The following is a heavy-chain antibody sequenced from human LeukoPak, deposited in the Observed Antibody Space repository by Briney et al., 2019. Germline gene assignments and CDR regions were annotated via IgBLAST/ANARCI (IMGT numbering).Heavy chain of an antibody. Sequence: ASVKVSCKASGYTFTSYDINWVRQATGQGLEWVGWMNPNSGNTGYAQKFQGRVTMTRNTSISTAYMELSSLRSEDTAVYYCARFVVVRAAISYYYYMDVWGKGTTVTISS. V-gene: IGHV1-8*01. CDR3: ARFVVVRAAISYYYYMDV. CDR1: GYTFTSYD. J-gene: IGHJ6*03. CDR2: MNPNSGNT. D-gene: IGHD2-2*01.